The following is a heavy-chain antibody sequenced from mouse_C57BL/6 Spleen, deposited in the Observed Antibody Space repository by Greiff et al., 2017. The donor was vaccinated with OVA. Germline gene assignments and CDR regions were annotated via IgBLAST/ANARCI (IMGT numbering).Heavy chain of an antibody. CDR3: AIGGDYDGAMDY. D-gene: IGHD2-4*01. CDR2: IHPSDSDT. J-gene: IGHJ4*01. Sequence: QVQLQQPGAELVKPGASVKVSCKASGYTFTSYWMHWVKQRPGKGLEWIGRIHPSDSDTNYNQKFKGKATLTVDKSSSTAYMQLSSLTSEDSAVYSCAIGGDYDGAMDYWGQGTSVTVSS. CDR1: GYTFTSYW. V-gene: IGHV1-74*01.